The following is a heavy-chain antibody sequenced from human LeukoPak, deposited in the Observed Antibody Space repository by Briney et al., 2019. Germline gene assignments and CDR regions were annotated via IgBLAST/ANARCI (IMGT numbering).Heavy chain of an antibody. CDR1: GYSFTSYW. V-gene: IGHV5-51*01. CDR3: ARLTQSSGYYYVDSFDAFDI. CDR2: IYPGDSDT. J-gene: IGHJ3*02. Sequence: PGESLKISCNGSGYSFTSYWIGWVRQMPGKGLEWVGIIYPGDSDTRYSPSFQGQVTISADKSISTAYLQWSSLKASDTAIFYCARLTQSSGYYYVDSFDAFDIWGQGTMVTVSS. D-gene: IGHD3-22*01.